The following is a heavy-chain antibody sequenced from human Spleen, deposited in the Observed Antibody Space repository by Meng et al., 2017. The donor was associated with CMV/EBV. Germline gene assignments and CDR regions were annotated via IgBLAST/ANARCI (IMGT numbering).Heavy chain of an antibody. D-gene: IGHD6-19*01. V-gene: IGHV4-59*12. CDR2: IYYSGST. J-gene: IGHJ4*02. Sequence: SETLSLTCTVSGGSISSYYWSWIRQPPGKGLEWIGYIYYSGSTNYNPSLKSRVTISVDKSKNQFSLKLSSVTAADTAVYYCASHKYSSGWYAGMDYWGQGTLVTVSS. CDR1: GGSISSYY. CDR3: ASHKYSSGWYAGMDY.